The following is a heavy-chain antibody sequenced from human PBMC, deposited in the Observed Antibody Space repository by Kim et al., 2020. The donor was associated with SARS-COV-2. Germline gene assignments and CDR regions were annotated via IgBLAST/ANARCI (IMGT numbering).Heavy chain of an antibody. CDR2: LYSGGDT. CDR1: GLSVSSSY. D-gene: IGHD3-10*01. V-gene: IGHV3-53*01. J-gene: IGHJ6*02. Sequence: GGSLRLSCVVSGLSVSSSYMSWVRQAPGKGLEWVSVLYSGGDTYYGNSVNGRFTISRDNSKNTLYLQMHNLRAEDTAVYYCARDLMDPVYFYYSGMDVWGLGTTVPLS. CDR3: ARDLMDPVYFYYSGMDV.